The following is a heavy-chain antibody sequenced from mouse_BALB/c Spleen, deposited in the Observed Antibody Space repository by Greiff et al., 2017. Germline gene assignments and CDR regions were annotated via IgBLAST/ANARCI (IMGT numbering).Heavy chain of an antibody. Sequence: DVQLVESGGGLVKPGGSLKLSCAASGFTFSSYAMSWVRQTPEKRLEWVATISSGGSYTYYPDSVKGRFTISRDNAKNTLYLQMSSLRSEDTAMYYCAGLRNFAYWGQGTLVTVSA. CDR3: AGLRNFAY. CDR1: GFTFSSYA. CDR2: ISSGGSYT. V-gene: IGHV5-9-3*01. J-gene: IGHJ3*01.